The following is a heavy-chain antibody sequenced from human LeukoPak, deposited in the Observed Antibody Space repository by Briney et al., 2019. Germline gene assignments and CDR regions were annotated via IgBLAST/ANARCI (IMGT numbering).Heavy chain of an antibody. CDR3: AKDRRHGVYDWEPVDT. CDR2: IRHDATET. J-gene: IGHJ5*02. D-gene: IGHD3-16*01. CDR1: GFIFSDYW. V-gene: IGHV3-7*04. Sequence: PGGSLRLSCAASGFIFSDYWMSWVRQAPGKRPEWVADIRHDATETHYVDSVKGRFTISRDNAQNALYLQMNSLGVDDTAVYYCAKDRRHGVYDWEPVDTWGQGTLVTVSS.